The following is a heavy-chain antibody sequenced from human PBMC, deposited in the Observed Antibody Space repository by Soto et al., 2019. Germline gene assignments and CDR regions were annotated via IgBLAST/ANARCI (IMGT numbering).Heavy chain of an antibody. V-gene: IGHV1-3*01. CDR1: GYTFTSYA. D-gene: IGHD2-15*01. Sequence: ASVKVSCKASGYTFTSYAIHWVRQAPGQRLEWMGWINAGNGNTKYSQKFQGRVTITRDTSASTAYMELSSLRSEDTAVYYCARDPYCSGGSCYSVGMDVWGQGTTVTVSS. J-gene: IGHJ6*02. CDR3: ARDPYCSGGSCYSVGMDV. CDR2: INAGNGNT.